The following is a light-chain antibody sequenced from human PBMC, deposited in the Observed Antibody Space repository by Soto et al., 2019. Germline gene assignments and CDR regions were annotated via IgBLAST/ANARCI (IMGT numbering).Light chain of an antibody. Sequence: EVVVTQSPATLSVSPGERATLSCGASQSVSSNLAWYQQKPGQAPRLLIYGASTRATGIPARFSGSGSGTEFTLTISSLQSEDFAVYYCHQYDNWPKTFGQGTRLEIK. CDR3: HQYDNWPKT. J-gene: IGKJ5*01. CDR1: QSVSSN. CDR2: GAS. V-gene: IGKV3-15*01.